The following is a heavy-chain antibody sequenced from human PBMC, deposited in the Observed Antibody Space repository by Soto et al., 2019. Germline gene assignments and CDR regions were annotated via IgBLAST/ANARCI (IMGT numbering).Heavy chain of an antibody. CDR3: ARDITAVRFATNYYYGMDV. J-gene: IGHJ6*02. D-gene: IGHD3-3*01. CDR2: ISYDGSNK. Sequence: GGSLRLSCAASGFTFSSYALHWVRQAPGKGLEWVAVISYDGSNKYYADSVKGRFTISRDNSKNTLYLQMDSLRAEDTAVYYCARDITAVRFATNYYYGMDVWGQGTTVTVSS. CDR1: GFTFSSYA. V-gene: IGHV3-30-3*01.